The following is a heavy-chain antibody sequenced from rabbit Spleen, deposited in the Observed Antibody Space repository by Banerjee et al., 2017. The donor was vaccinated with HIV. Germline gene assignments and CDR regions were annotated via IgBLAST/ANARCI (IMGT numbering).Heavy chain of an antibody. Sequence: QSLEESGGDLVKPGASLTLTCTASGFSFSSGYDMCWVRQAPGKGLEWIGCIYTGNGKTYYATWARGRFTISKISSTTVTLQMTSLPVADTATYFCARFYAGYGDFGYAAMWGPGTLVTVS. CDR2: IYTGNGKT. D-gene: IGHD7-1*01. CDR3: ARFYAGYGDFGYAAM. CDR1: GFSFSSGYD. V-gene: IGHV1S40*01. J-gene: IGHJ4*01.